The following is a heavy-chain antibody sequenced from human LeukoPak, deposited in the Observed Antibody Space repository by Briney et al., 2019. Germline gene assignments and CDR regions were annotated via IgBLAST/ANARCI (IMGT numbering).Heavy chain of an antibody. D-gene: IGHD4-17*01. V-gene: IGHV1-2*02. CDR3: ARASYGDWGYYYYYMDV. Sequence: ASVKVSCKASGYTFTGYYMHWVRQAPGQGLEWMGWINPNSGGTNYAQKFQGRVTMTRDTSISTAYMELSRLRSDDTAVYYCARASYGDWGYYYYYMDVWGKGTTVTVSS. CDR2: INPNSGGT. J-gene: IGHJ6*03. CDR1: GYTFTGYY.